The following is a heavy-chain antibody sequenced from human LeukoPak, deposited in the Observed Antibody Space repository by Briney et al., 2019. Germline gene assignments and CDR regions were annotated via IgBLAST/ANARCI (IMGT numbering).Heavy chain of an antibody. D-gene: IGHD2-2*01. J-gene: IGHJ3*02. CDR3: ARDPRDGYCSSTSCYGALDI. Sequence: PGGSLRLSCAASGFTFSSYSMNWVRQAPGKGLAWVLYISSSSRTIYYADSVKGRFTISRDNAKNSLYLQMNSLRDEDTAVYYCARDPRDGYCSSTSCYGALDIWGQGTMVTVSS. CDR1: GFTFSSYS. V-gene: IGHV3-48*02. CDR2: ISSSSRTI.